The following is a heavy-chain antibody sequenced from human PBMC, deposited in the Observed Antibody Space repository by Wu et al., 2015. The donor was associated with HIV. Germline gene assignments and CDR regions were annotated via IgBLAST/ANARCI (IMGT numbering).Heavy chain of an antibody. CDR3: ARDGGSSWYGDYEALFDY. J-gene: IGHJ4*02. CDR1: GYTFSSYT. D-gene: IGHD4-17*01. V-gene: IGHV1-18*01. Sequence: QVQLVRSGAEVKKPGASVRVSCKASGYTFSSYTISWVRQAPGQGLEWMGWISVYNDNTNYAQRFQGRVTMTADTSTSTAYMELRSLKSDDTAVYYCARDGGSSWYGDYEALFDYWGQGTLVTVSS. CDR2: ISVYNDNT.